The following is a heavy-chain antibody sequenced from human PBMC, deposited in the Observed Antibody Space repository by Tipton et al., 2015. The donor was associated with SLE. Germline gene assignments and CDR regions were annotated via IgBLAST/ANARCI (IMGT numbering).Heavy chain of an antibody. CDR1: GGSVSSNY. CDR3: ARVQWVRVPPNFFSSSMDV. D-gene: IGHD2-8*01. V-gene: IGHV4-59*02. CDR2: IDYRDIT. J-gene: IGHJ6*03. Sequence: TLSLTCTVSGGSVSSNYWSWIRQPPGKGLEWIGYIDYRDITNYNPSLKSRVTMSIDTSKNQFSLKLSSVTAADTAVYYCARVQWVRVPPNFFSSSMDVWDKGTTVTVSS.